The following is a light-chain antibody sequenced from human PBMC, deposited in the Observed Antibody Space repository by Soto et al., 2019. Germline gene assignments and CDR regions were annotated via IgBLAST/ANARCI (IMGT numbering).Light chain of an antibody. Sequence: EIVRTQSPATLSVSQGERSTLSWRASQSVSSYLAWYQQKPGQAPRFLIYGASTRATGIPARFSGSGSGTEFTLTISSLQSEDFAVYYCQQYNNWPPWTVGQGTKVDIK. J-gene: IGKJ1*01. CDR3: QQYNNWPPWT. V-gene: IGKV3-15*01. CDR2: GAS. CDR1: QSVSSY.